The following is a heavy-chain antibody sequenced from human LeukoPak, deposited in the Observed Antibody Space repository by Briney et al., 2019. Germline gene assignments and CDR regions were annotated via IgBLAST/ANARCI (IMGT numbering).Heavy chain of an antibody. J-gene: IGHJ5*02. V-gene: IGHV4-38-2*02. CDR3: ARETGYCSSTSCYFPNWFDP. Sequence: PSETLSLTCTVSGYSISSGYYWGWIRQPPGKGLEWIGSIYHSGSTYYNPSLKSRVTISVDTSKNRFSLKLSSVTAADTAVYYCARETGYCSSTSCYFPNWFDPWGQGTLVTVSS. CDR1: GYSISSGYY. D-gene: IGHD2-2*01. CDR2: IYHSGST.